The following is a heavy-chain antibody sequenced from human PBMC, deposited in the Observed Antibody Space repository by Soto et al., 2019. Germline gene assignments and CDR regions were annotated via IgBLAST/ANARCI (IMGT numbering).Heavy chain of an antibody. J-gene: IGHJ4*02. CDR3: ARSAGWYAVHS. Sequence: QVQLQESGPGLVKPSGTLSLTCAVSGDSVSSPYYWCWVRQPPGKGLEWIGEVFHTGTTSYNPSLRSRVTISMNKSINHFSLDLSSVTAADTAVYYCARSAGWYAVHSWGPGTLVLVSS. CDR1: GDSVSSPYY. D-gene: IGHD6-19*01. V-gene: IGHV4-4*02. CDR2: VFHTGTT.